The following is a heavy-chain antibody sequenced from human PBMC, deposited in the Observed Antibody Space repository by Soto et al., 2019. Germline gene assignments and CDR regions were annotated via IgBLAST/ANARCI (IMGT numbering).Heavy chain of an antibody. J-gene: IGHJ4*02. CDR2: IYHSGNT. Sequence: SETLSLTCSVSGDSIGSSTNYWGWIRQPPGKGLEWIGTIYHSGNTYYNPTLKSRVAISVDMSKNQFSLRLNSVTAADTAVYYRARHEWLQLWLVTEYWGQGALVTVSS. CDR1: GDSIGSSTNY. CDR3: ARHEWLQLWLVTEY. D-gene: IGHD5-18*01. V-gene: IGHV4-39*01.